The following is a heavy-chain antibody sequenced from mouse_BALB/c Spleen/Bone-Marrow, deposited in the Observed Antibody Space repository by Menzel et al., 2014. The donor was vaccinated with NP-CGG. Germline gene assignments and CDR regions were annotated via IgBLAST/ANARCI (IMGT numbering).Heavy chain of an antibody. V-gene: IGHV5-12-1*01. Sequence: EVKVVESGGGLVKPGGSLKLSCAASGFAFSSYDMSWVRQTPEKRLEWVAYISSGGGSTYYPDTVKGRFTISRDNAKNTLYLQMSSLKSEDTAMYHCARRLRYYLDYWGQDTTLTVSS. CDR3: ARRLRYYLDY. J-gene: IGHJ2*01. CDR2: ISSGGGST. D-gene: IGHD1-1*01. CDR1: GFAFSSYD.